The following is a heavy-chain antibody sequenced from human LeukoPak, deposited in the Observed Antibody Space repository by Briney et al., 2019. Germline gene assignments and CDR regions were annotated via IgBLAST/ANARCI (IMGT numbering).Heavy chain of an antibody. CDR1: GGSISSSSYY. D-gene: IGHD3-3*01. V-gene: IGHV4-39*07. J-gene: IGHJ5*02. Sequence: SETLSLTCTVSGGSISSSSYYWVWIRQPPGKGLEWIGSIYYSGSTYYNPSLMSRVTISVDTSKNQFSLQLSSMPAADTAVYYCWREGLGGITSQIYWSDAWGQGTLVTVSS. CDR2: IYYSGST. CDR3: WREGLGGITSQIYWSDA.